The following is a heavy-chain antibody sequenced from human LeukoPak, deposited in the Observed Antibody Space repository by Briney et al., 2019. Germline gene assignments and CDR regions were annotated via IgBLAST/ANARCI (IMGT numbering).Heavy chain of an antibody. J-gene: IGHJ6*03. V-gene: IGHV4-4*07. CDR3: ARDTKIGSSSLRDYYYYMDV. D-gene: IGHD6-6*01. Sequence: SETLSLSCTVSGGSISSYYWSWIRQPAGKGLEWIGRIYTSGSTNYNPSLKSRVTMSVDTSKNQFSLKLSSVTAADTAVYYCARDTKIGSSSLRDYYYYMDVWGKGTTVTVSS. CDR2: IYTSGST. CDR1: GGSISSYY.